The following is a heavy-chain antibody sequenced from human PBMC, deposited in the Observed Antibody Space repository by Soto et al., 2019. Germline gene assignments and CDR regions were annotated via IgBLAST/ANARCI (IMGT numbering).Heavy chain of an antibody. CDR1: GDSIIGIYH. CDR2: IFHTGTT. J-gene: IGHJ4*02. Sequence: SETLSLTCAVSGDSIIGIYHWAWIRQSPGRGLEWITSIFHTGTTYYTPSLESRVTISVDTSKNQFSLRLSSVTAAHSAVYYCMRDVLPFSALGDNSDFGSWGPGTLVTVSS. V-gene: IGHV4-38-2*02. D-gene: IGHD1-20*01. CDR3: MRDVLPFSALGDNSDFGS.